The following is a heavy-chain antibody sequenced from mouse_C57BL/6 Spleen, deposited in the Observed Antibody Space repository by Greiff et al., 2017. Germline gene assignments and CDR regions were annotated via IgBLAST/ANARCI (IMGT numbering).Heavy chain of an antibody. V-gene: IGHV1-64*01. Sequence: QVQLQQPGAELVKPGASVKLSCKASGYTFTSYWMHWVKQRPGQGLEWIGRIHPNSGSTNYNEKFKSKATLTVDKSSSTAYMQLSSLTSEDSAVCSCARLASSSPWYFDVWGTGTTVTVSS. D-gene: IGHD1-1*01. J-gene: IGHJ1*03. CDR2: IHPNSGST. CDR3: ARLASSSPWYFDV. CDR1: GYTFTSYW.